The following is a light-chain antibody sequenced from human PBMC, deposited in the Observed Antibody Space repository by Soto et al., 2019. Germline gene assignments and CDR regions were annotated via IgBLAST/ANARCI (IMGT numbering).Light chain of an antibody. CDR3: CSYAGSRTLWI. CDR1: SSDVGYYNL. J-gene: IGLJ3*02. CDR2: ETI. Sequence: QSVLTQPASVSGSPGQSITISCTGSSSDVGYYNLVSWYQQHPGKAPKLIIYETIKRPSGVSNRFSGSKSGNTASLTISGLQAEDEADYYCCSYAGSRTLWIFGGGTKVTVL. V-gene: IGLV2-23*01.